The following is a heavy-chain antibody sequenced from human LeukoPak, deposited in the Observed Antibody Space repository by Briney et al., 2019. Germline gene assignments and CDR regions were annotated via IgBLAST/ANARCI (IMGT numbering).Heavy chain of an antibody. J-gene: IGHJ5*02. CDR2: MNPNSGST. CDR3: ARDKLGLGELSLYDQ. Sequence: ASVKVSCKASGYTLTGYYMHWVRQAPGQGLEWMGWMNPNSGSTKSAQKFQGRVTMTRDTSISTAYMELSRLTSDDTAMYYCARDKLGLGELSLYDQWGQGTLVTVSS. D-gene: IGHD3-16*02. CDR1: GYTLTGYY. V-gene: IGHV1-2*02.